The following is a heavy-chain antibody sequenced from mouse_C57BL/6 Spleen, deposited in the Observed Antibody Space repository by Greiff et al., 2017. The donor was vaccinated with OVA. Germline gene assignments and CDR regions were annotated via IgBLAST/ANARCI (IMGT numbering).Heavy chain of an antibody. CDR3: ARWITTVVATDY. V-gene: IGHV1-64*01. D-gene: IGHD1-1*01. J-gene: IGHJ2*01. CDR2: IHPNSGST. Sequence: QVQLQQPGAELVKPGASVKLSCKASGYTFTSYWMHWVKQRPGQGLEWIGMIHPNSGSTNYNVKFKSKATLTVDKSSSTAYMQLSSLTSEDSAVYYCARWITTVVATDYWGQGTTLTVSS. CDR1: GYTFTSYW.